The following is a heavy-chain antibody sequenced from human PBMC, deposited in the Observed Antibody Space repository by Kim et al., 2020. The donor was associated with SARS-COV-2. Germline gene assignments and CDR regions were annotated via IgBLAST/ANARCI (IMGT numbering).Heavy chain of an antibody. CDR2: IYNNGTT. CDR1: GDSVSSGGYY. J-gene: IGHJ6*02. D-gene: IGHD2-8*01. V-gene: IGHV4-31*11. CDR3: ARVKFNTIWHYYYGLDV. Sequence: SETLSLTCVVSGDSVSSGGYYWSWVRQHPGKGLEWIGYIYNNGTTYYNPSLKSRLSISVDTSKNQFSLKLSSVTPADTAVYYCARVKFNTIWHYYYGLDVWGQGTTVTVSS.